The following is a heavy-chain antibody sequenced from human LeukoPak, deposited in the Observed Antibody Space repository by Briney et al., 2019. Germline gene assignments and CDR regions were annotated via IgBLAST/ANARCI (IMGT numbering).Heavy chain of an antibody. Sequence: GGSLRLSCAAPGFTFNNYAMNWVRQAPGKGLEWVSSISGGGETTYYADSAKGRFTTSRDNSQNTLYLQMNSLRAEDTAVYYCARDYADYVGYFFFDYWGQGTLVTVSS. CDR2: ISGGGETT. D-gene: IGHD4-17*01. CDR1: GFTFNNYA. J-gene: IGHJ4*02. CDR3: ARDYADYVGYFFFDY. V-gene: IGHV3-23*01.